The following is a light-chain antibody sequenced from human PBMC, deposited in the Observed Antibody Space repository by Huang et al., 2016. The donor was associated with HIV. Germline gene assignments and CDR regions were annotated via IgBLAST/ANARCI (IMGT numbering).Light chain of an antibody. CDR3: MQGTHWPLT. Sequence: DVVMTQSPLSLPVTLGQPASISCRSSQSLVYSDANTYLNWFQQRPGQSPRRLIYKVYNRDSGVPDRFSGSGSGTDCTLKSSRVEAEDVGVYYCMQGTHWPLTVGGGTKVEIK. J-gene: IGKJ4*01. V-gene: IGKV2-30*01. CDR2: KVY. CDR1: QSLVYSDANTY.